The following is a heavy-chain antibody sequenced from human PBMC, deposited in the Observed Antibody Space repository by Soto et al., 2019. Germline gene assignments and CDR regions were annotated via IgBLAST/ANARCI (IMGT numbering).Heavy chain of an antibody. V-gene: IGHV3-23*01. CDR3: AMPWGYNRYPFDH. CDR1: GFTFSSYV. Sequence: LRLACAASGFTFSSYVMRWVRQAPAHGLEWVSAMSGSGVSTYYEDSVQGRLPISSYNSQKSLYLQLNRPSAYYTAGYYRAMPWGYNRYPFDHWGQGTMVTVSS. J-gene: IGHJ4*02. CDR2: MSGSGVST. D-gene: IGHD6-13*01.